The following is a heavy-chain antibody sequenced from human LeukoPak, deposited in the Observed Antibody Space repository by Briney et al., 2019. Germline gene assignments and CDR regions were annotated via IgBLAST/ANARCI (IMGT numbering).Heavy chain of an antibody. Sequence: GGSLRLSCAAPGFTFSSYGMHWVRQAPGKGLEWVAVISYDGSNKYYADSVKGRFTISRDNSKNTLYLQMNSLRAEDTAVYYCAKPRVPMVRGVITYYYGMDVWGQGTTVTVSS. CDR1: GFTFSSYG. D-gene: IGHD3-10*01. CDR2: ISYDGSNK. V-gene: IGHV3-30*18. J-gene: IGHJ6*02. CDR3: AKPRVPMVRGVITYYYGMDV.